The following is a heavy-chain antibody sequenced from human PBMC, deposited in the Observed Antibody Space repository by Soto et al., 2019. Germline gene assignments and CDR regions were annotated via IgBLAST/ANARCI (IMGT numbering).Heavy chain of an antibody. CDR2: LYYRESA. CDR1: GDSISSSSHY. J-gene: IGHJ4*02. CDR3: ARHMKAYRDGSDF. D-gene: IGHD2-21*01. V-gene: IGHV4-39*01. Sequence: SETLSLSCTVSGDSISSSSHYWAWIRQPPRKGLEWIGSLYYRESASYNPSLNSRVTISLDTSENQFSLMLSCVTAADTAIYYCARHMKAYRDGSDFWGQGILVTVSS.